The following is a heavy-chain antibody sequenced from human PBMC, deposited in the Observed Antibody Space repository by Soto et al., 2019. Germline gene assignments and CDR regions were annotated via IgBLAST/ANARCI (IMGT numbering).Heavy chain of an antibody. D-gene: IGHD1-7*01. CDR3: AKALTGTTSAGAFDI. CDR1: GFTFSSYA. V-gene: IGHV3-23*01. J-gene: IGHJ3*02. Sequence: GGSLRLSCAASGFTFSSYAMSWVRQAPGKGLEWVSAISGSGGSTYYAGSVKGRFTISRDNSKNTLYLQMNSLRAEDTAVYYCAKALTGTTSAGAFDIWGQGTMVTVSS. CDR2: ISGSGGST.